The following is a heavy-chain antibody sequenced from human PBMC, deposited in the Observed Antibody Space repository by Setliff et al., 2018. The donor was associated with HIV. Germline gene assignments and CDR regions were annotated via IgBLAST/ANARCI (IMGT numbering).Heavy chain of an antibody. CDR3: ASFFVTTVTNQDY. CDR1: GGSFSGFY. J-gene: IGHJ4*02. V-gene: IGHV4-34*01. Sequence: PSETLSLTCAVYGGSFSGFYWTFIRQSPGKGLEWIGEVTHSGTTTYDPSLKSRITISVDTSKNQFSLKLTSVTAADMGVYYCASFFVTTVTNQDYWGQGTPVTVSS. CDR2: VTHSGTT. D-gene: IGHD4-17*01.